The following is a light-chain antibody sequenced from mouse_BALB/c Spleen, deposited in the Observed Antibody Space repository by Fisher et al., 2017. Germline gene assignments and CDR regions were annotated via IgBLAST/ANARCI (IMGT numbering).Light chain of an antibody. Sequence: IVLTQTPAIMSASPGEKVTMTCSASSSVSSSYLHWYQQKPGSSPKLLIYSTSNLASGVPARFSGSGSGTSYSLTISSMEAEDAATYYCQQWSSNPLTFGAGTKLELK. CDR1: SSVSSSY. V-gene: IGKV4-79*01. CDR3: QQWSSNPLT. CDR2: STS. J-gene: IGKJ5*01.